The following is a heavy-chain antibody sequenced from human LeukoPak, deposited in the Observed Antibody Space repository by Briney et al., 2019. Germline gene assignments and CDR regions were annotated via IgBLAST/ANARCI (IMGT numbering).Heavy chain of an antibody. V-gene: IGHV1-2*02. CDR2: INPNSGGT. CDR3: ARDLGVFGPKSRAFDI. J-gene: IGHJ3*02. D-gene: IGHD3-3*01. Sequence: GASVKVSCKASAYTFTDDYMHWVRQAPGQGLEWLGWINPNSGGTNYAQKFQGRVTMTRDTSINTAYMELSRLRSDDTAVYYCARDLGVFGPKSRAFDIWGQGTMVTVSS. CDR1: AYTFTDDY.